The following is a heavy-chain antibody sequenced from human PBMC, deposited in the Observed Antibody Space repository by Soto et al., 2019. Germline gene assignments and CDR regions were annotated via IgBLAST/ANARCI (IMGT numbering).Heavy chain of an antibody. CDR3: ARETNGYCLDY. V-gene: IGHV3-23*01. D-gene: IGHD2-8*02. CDR2: IAGGGKT. CDR1: GFNFNPYS. J-gene: IGHJ4*02. Sequence: EVQLLESGGGLVQPGGSLRLSCAASGFNFNPYSMRWVRQAPGKGLEWVSTIAGGGKTYYTDSVKGRFNISRDNSKKTVFLQMSSLRAQDTAVYYCARETNGYCLDYWGQGTLVTVSS.